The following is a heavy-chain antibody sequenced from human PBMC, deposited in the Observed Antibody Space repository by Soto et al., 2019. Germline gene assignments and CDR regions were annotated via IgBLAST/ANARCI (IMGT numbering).Heavy chain of an antibody. D-gene: IGHD2-2*01. Sequence: QVQLVQSGAEVKKPGSSVKVSCKASGGTFSSYAISWVRQAPXXXXXXXGGIIPISDTTNYAQKFQGRVTITADESTSTAYMELSSLRSEDTAVYYCARSQGSSTSLEIYYYYYYGMDVWGQGTTVTVSS. CDR2: IIPISDTT. J-gene: IGHJ6*02. CDR1: GGTFSSYA. CDR3: ARSQGSSTSLEIYYYYYYGMDV. V-gene: IGHV1-69*01.